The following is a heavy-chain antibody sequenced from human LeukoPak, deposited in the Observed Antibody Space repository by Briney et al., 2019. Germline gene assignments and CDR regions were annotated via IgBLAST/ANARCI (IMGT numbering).Heavy chain of an antibody. Sequence: SETLSLTCTVSGGSISSSSYYWGWIRQPPGKGLEWIGSIYYSGSTYYNPSLKSRVTISVDTSKNQFSLKLSSVTAADTAVYYCAGSSYSYGGGIWFDPWGQGTLVTVSS. J-gene: IGHJ5*02. CDR1: GGSISSSSYY. V-gene: IGHV4-39*01. CDR2: IYYSGST. D-gene: IGHD5-18*01. CDR3: AGSSYSYGGGIWFDP.